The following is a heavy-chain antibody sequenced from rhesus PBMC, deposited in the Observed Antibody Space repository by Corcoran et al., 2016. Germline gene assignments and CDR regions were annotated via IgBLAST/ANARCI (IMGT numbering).Heavy chain of an antibody. CDR2: INGNSGST. CDR3: ARSPDSYSTNY. V-gene: IGHV4-80*01. CDR1: GGSFSSYW. D-gene: IGHD5-12*01. Sequence: QVQLQESGPGLVKPSENLSLTCAVSGGSFSSYWWRWIRRPPWKGMEWLGGINGNSGSTNYNPSLKSRVTISKDASKNQFSLKLSSVTAADTAVYYCARSPDSYSTNYWGQGVLVTVSS. J-gene: IGHJ4*01.